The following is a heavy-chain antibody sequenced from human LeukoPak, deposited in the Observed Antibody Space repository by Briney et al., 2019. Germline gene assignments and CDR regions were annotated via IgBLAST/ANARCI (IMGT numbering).Heavy chain of an antibody. CDR3: ARESSSGSVYFDY. CDR2: IIPIFGTA. D-gene: IGHD6-6*01. CDR1: GGTFSSYA. J-gene: IGHJ4*02. V-gene: IGHV1-69*06. Sequence: SVKVSCKASGGTFSSYAISWVRQAPGQGLEWMGGIIPIFGTANYAQKFQGRVTITADKSTSTAYMELSSLRSDDTAVYYCARESSSGSVYFDYWGQGTLVTVSS.